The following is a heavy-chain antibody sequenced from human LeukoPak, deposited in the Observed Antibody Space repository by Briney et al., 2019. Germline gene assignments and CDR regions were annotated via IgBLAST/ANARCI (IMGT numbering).Heavy chain of an antibody. CDR1: GGTFSSYA. Sequence: SVKVSCKASGGTFSSYAISWVRQAPGQGLEWMGGIIPIFGTANYAQKFRGRVTITADESTSTAYMELSSLRSEDTAVYYCARKNVDTAMAQTYYYGMDVWGQGTTVTVSS. J-gene: IGHJ6*02. CDR3: ARKNVDTAMAQTYYYGMDV. CDR2: IIPIFGTA. V-gene: IGHV1-69*13. D-gene: IGHD5-18*01.